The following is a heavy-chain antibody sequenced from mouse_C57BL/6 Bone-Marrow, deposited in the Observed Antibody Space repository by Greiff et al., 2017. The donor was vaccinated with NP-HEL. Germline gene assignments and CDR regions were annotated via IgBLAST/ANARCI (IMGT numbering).Heavy chain of an antibody. J-gene: IGHJ2*01. V-gene: IGHV1-54*01. CDR2: INPGSGGT. D-gene: IGHD1-1*01. CDR3: ARSEKFIPHY. CDR1: GYAFTNYL. Sequence: QVQLQQSGAELVRPGTSVKVSCKASGYAFTNYLIEWVKQRPGQGLEWIGVINPGSGGTNYNEKFKGKATLTADKSSSTAYMQLSSLTSEDSAVYFCARSEKFIPHYWGQGTTLTVSS.